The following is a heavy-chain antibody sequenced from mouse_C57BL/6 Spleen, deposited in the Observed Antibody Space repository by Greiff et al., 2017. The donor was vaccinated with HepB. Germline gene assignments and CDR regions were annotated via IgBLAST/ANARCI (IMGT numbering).Heavy chain of an antibody. CDR3: ARGYDGSLGDFDV. J-gene: IGHJ1*03. V-gene: IGHV1-19*01. D-gene: IGHD1-1*01. Sequence: VQLQQSGPVLVKPGASVKMSCKASGYTFTDYYMNWVKQSHGKSLEWIGVINPYNGGTSYNQKFKGKATLTVDKSSSTAYMELNSLTSEDSAVYYCARGYDGSLGDFDVWGTGTTVTVSS. CDR2: INPYNGGT. CDR1: GYTFTDYY.